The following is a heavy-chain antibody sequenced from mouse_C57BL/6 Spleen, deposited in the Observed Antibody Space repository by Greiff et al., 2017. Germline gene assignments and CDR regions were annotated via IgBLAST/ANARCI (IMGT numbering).Heavy chain of an antibody. CDR3: AKRRDGFCAMDY. CDR2: IWGCGST. J-gene: IGHJ4*01. CDR1: GFSLTSYG. Sequence: VQRVESGPGLVAPSQSLSITCTVSGFSLTSYGVDWVRQPPGKGLEWLGVIWGCGSTNYNSALMSRLSIRKDNSKRPVFLKMNSLQTDDTAMYYCAKRRDGFCAMDYWGQGTSVTVSS. D-gene: IGHD2-3*01. V-gene: IGHV2-9*01.